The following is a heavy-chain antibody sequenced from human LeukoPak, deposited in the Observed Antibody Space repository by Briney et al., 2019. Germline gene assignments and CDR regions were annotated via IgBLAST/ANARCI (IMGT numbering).Heavy chain of an antibody. J-gene: IGHJ4*02. CDR1: GFTFSSYA. Sequence: GGSLRLSCAPSGFTFSSYAMSWVRQAPGKGLEWVSAISGSGGSTYYADSVKGRFTISRDNSKNTLYLQMNSLRAEDTAVYYCAKDRSCGWFSGYSGFDYWGQGTLVTVSS. CDR2: ISGSGGST. V-gene: IGHV3-23*01. D-gene: IGHD6-19*01. CDR3: AKDRSCGWFSGYSGFDY.